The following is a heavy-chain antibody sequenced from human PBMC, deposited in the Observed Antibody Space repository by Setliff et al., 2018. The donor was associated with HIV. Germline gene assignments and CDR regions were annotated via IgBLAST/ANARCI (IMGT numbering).Heavy chain of an antibody. CDR2: INPKSDGT. Sequence: ASVKVSCKASGYSFTDYYIHWVRQAPGQGLEWMGWINPKSDGTNYAQKFQGWITMTRDTYISTAYMELSRLRADDTAVYYCARGMDYYDTSGYYQYYLDYWGQGTLVTVSS. CDR1: GYSFTDYY. D-gene: IGHD3-22*01. V-gene: IGHV1-2*04. J-gene: IGHJ4*02. CDR3: ARGMDYYDTSGYYQYYLDY.